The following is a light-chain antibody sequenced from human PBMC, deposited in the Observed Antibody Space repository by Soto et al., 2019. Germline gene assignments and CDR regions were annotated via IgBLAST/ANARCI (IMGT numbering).Light chain of an antibody. V-gene: IGLV2-23*01. J-gene: IGLJ2*01. CDR3: CSYAGNASFVI. Sequence: QSALTQPASVSGSPGQSITISCTGTSSDVGRYNLVSWYQHYPGKAPKLMISEDINRPSGISDRFSGSKSGNTASLTISGLQAEDEGDYYCCSYAGNASFVIFGGGTKLTVL. CDR2: EDI. CDR1: SSDVGRYNL.